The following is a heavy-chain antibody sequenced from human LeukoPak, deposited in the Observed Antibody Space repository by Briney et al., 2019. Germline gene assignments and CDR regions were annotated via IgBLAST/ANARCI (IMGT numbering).Heavy chain of an antibody. V-gene: IGHV1-2*02. Sequence: ASVKVSCKASGYTFTGYYMHWVRQAPGQGLEWMGWINPNSGGTNYAQKFQGRVTMTRDTSISTAYMELSRLRSDDTAVYYCARDYSAIAPPYYFDYWGQGTLVTVSS. CDR3: ARDYSAIAPPYYFDY. J-gene: IGHJ4*02. D-gene: IGHD5-18*01. CDR2: INPNSGGT. CDR1: GYTFTGYY.